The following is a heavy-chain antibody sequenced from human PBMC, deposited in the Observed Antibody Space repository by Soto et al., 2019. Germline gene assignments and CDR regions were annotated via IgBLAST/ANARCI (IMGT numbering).Heavy chain of an antibody. D-gene: IGHD3-22*01. CDR3: ARHDDASGYFTDFDY. V-gene: IGHV3-23*01. Sequence: GGSHRLSCTASGCNFNTYPRSWVRQNTGKGLEWVSAIGGGGFDTYYADSVKGRFIISRDNSKNTLYLQTNRLRAADTAVYYCARHDDASGYFTDFDYWGQGTLVTVSS. CDR1: GCNFNTYP. CDR2: IGGGGFDT. J-gene: IGHJ4*02.